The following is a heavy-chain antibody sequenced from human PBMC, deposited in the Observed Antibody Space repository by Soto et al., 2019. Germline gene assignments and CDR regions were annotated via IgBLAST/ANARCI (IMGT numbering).Heavy chain of an antibody. J-gene: IGHJ4*02. Sequence: QVQLVQSGAEVRQPASSVKVSCKTSGGTFSSYAISWVRQAPGQGLEWMGGIVPIVDTSTYAQKFQGRVTSTADESTSTVYMELRSLRYDDTAVYYCVRVVAIPGYPDNWGQGTLVTVSS. D-gene: IGHD5-12*01. CDR1: GGTFSSYA. CDR2: IVPIVDTS. V-gene: IGHV1-69*12. CDR3: VRVVAIPGYPDN.